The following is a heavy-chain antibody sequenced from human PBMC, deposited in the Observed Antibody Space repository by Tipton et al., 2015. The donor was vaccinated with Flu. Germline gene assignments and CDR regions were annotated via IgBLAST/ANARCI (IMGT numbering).Heavy chain of an antibody. CDR2: IPSDGSNK. D-gene: IGHD3-3*01. J-gene: IGHJ4*02. Sequence: SLRLSCAASGFSFDDYAMHWVRQAPGKGLEWVAVIPSDGSNKYYVDSVKGRFTISRDNSKNTLYLQMNSLRPEDTALYYCAKDGGLRFLEWLDFRGQGTLVTVSS. CDR1: GFSFDDYA. CDR3: AKDGGLRFLEWLDF. V-gene: IGHV3-30*18.